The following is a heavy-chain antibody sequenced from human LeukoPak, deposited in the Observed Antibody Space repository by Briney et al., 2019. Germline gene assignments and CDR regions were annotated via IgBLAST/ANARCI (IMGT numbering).Heavy chain of an antibody. CDR1: GFTFSSYG. J-gene: IGHJ4*02. D-gene: IGHD6-6*01. V-gene: IGHV3-33*01. CDR2: MWYDGSNK. CDR3: ARGAEYSSSFFFDY. Sequence: GGSLRLSCAASGFTFSSYGMHWVRQAPGKGLEWVAVMWYDGSNKYYADSVKGRFTISRDNSKNTLYLQMNSLRAEDTAVYYCARGAEYSSSFFFDYWGQGTLVTVSS.